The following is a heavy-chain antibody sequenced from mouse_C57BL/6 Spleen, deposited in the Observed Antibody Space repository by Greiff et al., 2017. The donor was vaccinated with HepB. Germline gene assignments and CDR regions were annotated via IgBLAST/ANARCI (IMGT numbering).Heavy chain of an antibody. J-gene: IGHJ3*01. V-gene: IGHV1-42*01. CDR3: ARKRIYDGYDEAWFAY. CDR1: GYSFTGYY. Sequence: EVQLQQSGPELVKPGASVKISCKASGYSFTGYYMNWVKQSPEKSLEWIGEINPSTGGTTYNQKFKAKATLTVDKSSSTAYMQLKSLTSEDSAVYYCARKRIYDGYDEAWFAYWGQGTLVTVSA. D-gene: IGHD2-2*01. CDR2: INPSTGGT.